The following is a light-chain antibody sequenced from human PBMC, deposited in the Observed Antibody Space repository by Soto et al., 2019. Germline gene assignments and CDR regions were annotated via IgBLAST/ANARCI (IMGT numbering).Light chain of an antibody. Sequence: DIQMTQSPSTLSASVGVRVTIACRAGQSISSWLAWYQQKPGKAPNLLIYKASTLESGVPSRFSGSGSGTEFTLTISSVQPDDFATYYCQQYKSYPLTFGGGTKV. CDR1: QSISSW. CDR2: KAS. CDR3: QQYKSYPLT. V-gene: IGKV1-5*03. J-gene: IGKJ4*01.